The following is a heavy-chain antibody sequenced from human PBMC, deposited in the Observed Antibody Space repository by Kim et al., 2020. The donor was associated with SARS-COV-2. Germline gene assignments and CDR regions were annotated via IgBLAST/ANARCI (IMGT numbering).Heavy chain of an antibody. D-gene: IGHD3-22*01. Sequence: DGNEKYDVDSMKGRFTISRDNAKNSLYLDMITLRAEDTAVYYCASGYTSGYWGQGTLVTVSS. J-gene: IGHJ1*01. V-gene: IGHV3-7*01. CDR2: DGNEK. CDR3: ASGYTSGY.